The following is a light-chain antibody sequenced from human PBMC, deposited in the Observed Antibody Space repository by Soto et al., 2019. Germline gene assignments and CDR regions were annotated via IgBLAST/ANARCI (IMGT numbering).Light chain of an antibody. Sequence: AIRMTQSPSSLSASTGGRVTITCRASQGISSYLAWYQQKPGKAPKLLIYAASTLQSGVPSRFSGSGSGTDFTLTISYLQSEDFATYYCQQYYSYPGTFGPGTKVDIK. V-gene: IGKV1-8*01. CDR3: QQYYSYPGT. CDR2: AAS. J-gene: IGKJ3*01. CDR1: QGISSY.